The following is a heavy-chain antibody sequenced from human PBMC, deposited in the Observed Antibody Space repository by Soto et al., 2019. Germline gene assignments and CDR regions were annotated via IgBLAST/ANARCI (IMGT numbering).Heavy chain of an antibody. CDR1: GDSVSRNSVA. Sequence: QVQLQQSGPGLVKPSQTLSLTCAISGDSVSRNSVAWNWIRQSPSRGLEWMGRTYYRSKGYNDYGVTVKGRITINPDTSKNQFSLQLNSVTPEDTDVYYCARGRFNAFGIWGQGTMVTVSS. J-gene: IGHJ3*02. D-gene: IGHD3-3*01. CDR3: ARGRFNAFGI. V-gene: IGHV6-1*01. CDR2: TYYRSKGYN.